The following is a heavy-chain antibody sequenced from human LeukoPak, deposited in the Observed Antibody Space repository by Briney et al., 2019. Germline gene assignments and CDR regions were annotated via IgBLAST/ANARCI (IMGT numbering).Heavy chain of an antibody. CDR3: ARPGRGDAFDI. Sequence: GGSLRLSCAASGFTFSSYAMSWVRQAPGKGLEWVANIKPDGSEKHFVDSVKGRFSISRDNARNSLYLQMNSLRAEDTAVYYCARPGRGDAFDIWGQGTMVTVSS. CDR1: GFTFSSYA. CDR2: IKPDGSEK. V-gene: IGHV3-7*01. J-gene: IGHJ3*02.